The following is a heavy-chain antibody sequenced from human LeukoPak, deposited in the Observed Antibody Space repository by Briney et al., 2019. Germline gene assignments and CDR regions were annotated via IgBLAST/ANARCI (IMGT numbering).Heavy chain of an antibody. CDR3: ARAAGYYFDY. D-gene: IGHD3-10*01. J-gene: IGHJ4*02. CDR1: GYTFTDYY. CDR2: VDPEDGET. V-gene: IGHV1-69-2*01. Sequence: ASVKVSCKVSGYTFTDYYMHWVQQAPGKGLEWMGLVDPEDGETIYAEKFQGRVTMTRDTSTSTVYMELSSLRSEDTAVYYCARAAGYYFDYWGQGTLVTVSS.